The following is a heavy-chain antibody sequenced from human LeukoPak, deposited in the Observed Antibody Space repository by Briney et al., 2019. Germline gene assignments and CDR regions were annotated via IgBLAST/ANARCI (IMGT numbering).Heavy chain of an antibody. CDR2: INPNSGGT. J-gene: IGHJ4*02. CDR3: ARNARPYDFLYYFDY. D-gene: IGHD3-3*01. CDR1: GYTFTGYY. V-gene: IGHV1-2*02. Sequence: GASVKVSCKASGYTFTGYYMHWVRQAPGQGLEWMGWINPNSGGTNYAQKFQGRVTMTRDTSISTAYMELSRLRSDDTAVYYCARNARPYDFLYYFDYWGQGTLVTVSS.